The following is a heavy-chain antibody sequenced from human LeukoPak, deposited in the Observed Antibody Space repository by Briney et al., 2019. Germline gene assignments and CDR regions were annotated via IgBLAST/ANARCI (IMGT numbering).Heavy chain of an antibody. CDR1: GGSISSGGYY. D-gene: IGHD3-10*01. CDR3: ARDGMVRGAKKLHSDY. J-gene: IGHJ4*02. V-gene: IGHV4-34*01. Sequence: SETLSLTCAVSGGSISSGGYYWSWIRQPPGKGLEWIGEINHSGSTNYNPSLKSRVTISVDTSKNQFSLKLSSVTAADTAVYYCARDGMVRGAKKLHSDYWGQGTLVTVSS. CDR2: INHSGST.